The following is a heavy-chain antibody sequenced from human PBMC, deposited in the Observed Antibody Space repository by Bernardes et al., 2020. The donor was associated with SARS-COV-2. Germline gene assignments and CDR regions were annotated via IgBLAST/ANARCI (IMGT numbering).Heavy chain of an antibody. CDR1: GGSISSYY. Sequence: SEPLSLTCTVSGGSISSYYWSWIRQPPGKGLEWIGYIYYSGSTNYNPSLKSRVTISVDTSKNQFSLKLSSVTAADTAVYYCASEIYDFWSGSPYYYGMDVWGQGTTVTVSS. J-gene: IGHJ6*02. CDR3: ASEIYDFWSGSPYYYGMDV. CDR2: IYYSGST. V-gene: IGHV4-59*01. D-gene: IGHD3-3*01.